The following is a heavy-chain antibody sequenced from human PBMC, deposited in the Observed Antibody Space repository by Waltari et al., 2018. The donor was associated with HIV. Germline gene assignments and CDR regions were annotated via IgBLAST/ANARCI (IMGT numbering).Heavy chain of an antibody. V-gene: IGHV3-33*02. CDR2: VLSDGNFR. Sequence: QVQLVESGGGVVHFGKSLRVSCAVSGFTFSDYAMHWVRKPPGNGLEWVAFVLSDGNFRQFANFAKGRFNISRDNSKKVMFLQMKNLTSGDTAMYFCVRGLMGAAGHIPSGYWGQGTRVIVS. D-gene: IGHD2-8*01. CDR3: VRGLMGAAGHIPSGY. CDR1: GFTFSDYA. J-gene: IGHJ4*01.